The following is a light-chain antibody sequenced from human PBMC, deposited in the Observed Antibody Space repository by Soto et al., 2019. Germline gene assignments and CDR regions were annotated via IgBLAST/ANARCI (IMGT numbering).Light chain of an antibody. V-gene: IGLV2-23*02. J-gene: IGLJ3*02. CDR3: CSYAGSSTWV. CDR2: EVS. CDR1: SSDVGSYNL. Sequence: QSALTQPASVSGSPGQSITISCTGTSSDVGSYNLVSWYQQHPGKAPKLMIYEVSKRPSGVSNRFSGSKSGNTASLTISGLPAEDQADYYCCSYAGSSTWVFGRGTKLTVL.